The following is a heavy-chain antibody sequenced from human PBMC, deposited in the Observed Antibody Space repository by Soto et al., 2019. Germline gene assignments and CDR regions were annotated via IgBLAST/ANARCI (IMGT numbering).Heavy chain of an antibody. Sequence: ASVKVSCKASGYTFTSYGISWVRQAPGQGLEWMGWISAYNGNTNYAQKLQGRVTMTTDTSTSTAYMELRSLRSDDTAVYYCARVRCDTGDSGGSCYPTYFQHWGQGTLVTVSS. D-gene: IGHD2-15*01. CDR2: ISAYNGNT. V-gene: IGHV1-18*01. J-gene: IGHJ1*01. CDR3: ARVRCDTGDSGGSCYPTYFQH. CDR1: GYTFTSYG.